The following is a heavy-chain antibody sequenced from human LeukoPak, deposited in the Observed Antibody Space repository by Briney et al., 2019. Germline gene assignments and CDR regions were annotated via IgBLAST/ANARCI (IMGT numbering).Heavy chain of an antibody. V-gene: IGHV1-2*06. CDR2: INPNSGGT. D-gene: IGHD6-13*01. J-gene: IGHJ4*02. CDR1: GYTFTGYY. CDR3: ALVPGSSLSGPPNKIDY. Sequence: ASVKVSCKASGYTFTGYYMHWVRQAPGQGLEWMGRINPNSGGTNYAQKFQGRVTMTRDTSTSTAYMELSRLRSDDTAVYYCALVPGSSLSGPPNKIDYWGQGTLATVSS.